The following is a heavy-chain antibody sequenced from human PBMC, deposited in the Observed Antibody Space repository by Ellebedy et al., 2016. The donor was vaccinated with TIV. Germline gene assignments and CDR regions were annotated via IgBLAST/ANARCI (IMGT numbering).Heavy chain of an antibody. Sequence: GESLKISXAASGFTFSSYSMNWVRQAPGKGLEWVSSISSSSSYIYYADSVKGRFTISRDNAKNSLYLQMNSLRAEDTAVYYCARVWWSGWFGELYYYYYYGMDVWGQGTTVTVSS. CDR1: GFTFSSYS. CDR2: ISSSSSYI. D-gene: IGHD3-10*01. J-gene: IGHJ6*02. CDR3: ARVWWSGWFGELYYYYYYGMDV. V-gene: IGHV3-21*01.